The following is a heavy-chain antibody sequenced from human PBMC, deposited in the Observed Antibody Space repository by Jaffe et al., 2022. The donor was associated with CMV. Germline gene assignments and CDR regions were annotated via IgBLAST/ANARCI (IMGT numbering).Heavy chain of an antibody. CDR2: IKSKTDGGTT. Sequence: EVQLVESGGGLVKPGGSLRLSCAASGFTFSNAWMSWVRQAPGKGLEWVGRIKSKTDGGTTDYAAPVKGRFTISRDDSKNTLYLQMNSLKTEDTAVYYCTTGYSSGWPEIDPEAVYFDYWGQGTLVTVSS. CDR3: TTGYSSGWPEIDPEAVYFDY. J-gene: IGHJ4*02. D-gene: IGHD6-19*01. V-gene: IGHV3-15*01. CDR1: GFTFSNAW.